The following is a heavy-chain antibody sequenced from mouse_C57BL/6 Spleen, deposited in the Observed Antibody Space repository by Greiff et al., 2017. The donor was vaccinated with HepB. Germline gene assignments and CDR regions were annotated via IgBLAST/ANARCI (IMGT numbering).Heavy chain of an antibody. CDR1: GFSLTSYG. Sequence: QVQLKESGPGLVQPSQSLSITCTVSGFSLTSYGVHWVRQSPGKGLEWLGVIWSGGSTDYNAAFISRLSISKDNSKSQVFFKMNSLQADDTAIYYCASLYYEGFAYWGQGTLVTVSA. D-gene: IGHD2-4*01. V-gene: IGHV2-2*01. CDR2: IWSGGST. J-gene: IGHJ3*01. CDR3: ASLYYEGFAY.